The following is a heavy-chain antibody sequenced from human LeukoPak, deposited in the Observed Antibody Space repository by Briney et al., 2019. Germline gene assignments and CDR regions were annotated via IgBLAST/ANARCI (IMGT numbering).Heavy chain of an antibody. D-gene: IGHD6-19*01. CDR1: GGSTSSSNW. CDR3: ASPQYSSGWYGDVY. CDR2: IYHSGST. Sequence: SETLSLTCAVSGGSTSSSNWWSWVRQPQGKGLEWIGEIYHSGSTNYNPSLKSRVTISVDKSKNQFSLKLSSVTAADTAVYYCASPQYSSGWYGDVYWGQGTLVTVSS. J-gene: IGHJ4*02. V-gene: IGHV4-4*02.